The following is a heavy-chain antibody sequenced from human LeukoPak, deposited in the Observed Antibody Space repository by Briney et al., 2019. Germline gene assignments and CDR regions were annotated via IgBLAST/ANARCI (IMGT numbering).Heavy chain of an antibody. V-gene: IGHV3-33*01. Sequence: GSLRLSCAASGFTFSSYGMHWVRQAPGKGLEWVAVIWYDGSNKYYADSVKGRFTISRDNSKNTLYLQMNSLGAEDTAVYYCARDRDSYGYGLYYFDYWGQGTLVSVSS. D-gene: IGHD5-18*01. J-gene: IGHJ4*02. CDR2: IWYDGSNK. CDR1: GFTFSSYG. CDR3: ARDRDSYGYGLYYFDY.